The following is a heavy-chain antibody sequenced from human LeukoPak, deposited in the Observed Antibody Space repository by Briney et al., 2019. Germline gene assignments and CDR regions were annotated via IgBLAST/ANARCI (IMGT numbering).Heavy chain of an antibody. CDR2: IKSDGSTT. J-gene: IGHJ4*02. CDR1: GFTFSSYW. V-gene: IGHV3-74*01. Sequence: GGSLRLPCAASGFTFSSYWMHWVRQAPGKGLVWVSRIKSDGSTTSYADSVKGRFTISRDNAKNTLYLQMNSLRAEDTAVYYCARDHGSSFDYWGQGTLVTVSS. D-gene: IGHD6-6*01. CDR3: ARDHGSSFDY.